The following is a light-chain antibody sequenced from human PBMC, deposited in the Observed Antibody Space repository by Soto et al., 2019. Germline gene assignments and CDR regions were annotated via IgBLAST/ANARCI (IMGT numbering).Light chain of an antibody. V-gene: IGKV3-11*01. Sequence: EIALTQSPATLSLSPGDRATLSCRASQSIDNYLAWYQQRPGQAPRLLIYDASNRATGIPARFSGSGSGTDFTLTISSLQPEDFATYYCQQSYSTPRTFGQGTRLEIK. CDR2: DAS. J-gene: IGKJ5*01. CDR3: QQSYSTPRT. CDR1: QSIDNY.